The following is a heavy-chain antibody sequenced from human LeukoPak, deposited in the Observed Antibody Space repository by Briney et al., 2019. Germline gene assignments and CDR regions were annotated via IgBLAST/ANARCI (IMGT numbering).Heavy chain of an antibody. D-gene: IGHD3-22*01. CDR3: AREYYDSSGPGSLYFQH. CDR2: IYYSGST. J-gene: IGHJ1*01. V-gene: IGHV4-59*01. CDR1: GGSISSYY. Sequence: SETLSLTCTVSGGSISSYYWSWVRQPPGKGLEWIGYIYYSGSTNYNPSLKSRVTISVDTSKNQFSLELSSVTAADTAVYYCAREYYDSSGPGSLYFQHWGQGTLVTVSS.